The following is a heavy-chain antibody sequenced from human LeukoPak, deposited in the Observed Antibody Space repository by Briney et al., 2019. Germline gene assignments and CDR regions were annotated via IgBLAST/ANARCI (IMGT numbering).Heavy chain of an antibody. CDR1: GYTFTSYG. J-gene: IGHJ4*02. Sequence: GASVKVSCKASGYTFTSYGISWGRQAPGQGREWMGWISAYNGNTNYAQKLQGRVTMTTDTSTSTAYMELRSLRSDDTAVYYCARDPRGYSGYDRDYWGQGTLVTVSS. D-gene: IGHD5-12*01. CDR2: ISAYNGNT. CDR3: ARDPRGYSGYDRDY. V-gene: IGHV1-18*01.